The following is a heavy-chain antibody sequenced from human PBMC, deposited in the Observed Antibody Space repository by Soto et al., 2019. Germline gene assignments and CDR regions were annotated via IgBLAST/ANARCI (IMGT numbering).Heavy chain of an antibody. Sequence: SETLSLTCTVSGGSISSGDYYWSWIRQPPGKGLEWIGYIYYSGSTYYNPSLKSRVTMSVDTSKNQFSLKLSSVTAADTAVYYCARDTAGYGDVDYWGQGTLVTVSS. CDR2: IYYSGST. CDR1: GGSISSGDYY. D-gene: IGHD4-17*01. V-gene: IGHV4-30-4*01. CDR3: ARDTAGYGDVDY. J-gene: IGHJ4*02.